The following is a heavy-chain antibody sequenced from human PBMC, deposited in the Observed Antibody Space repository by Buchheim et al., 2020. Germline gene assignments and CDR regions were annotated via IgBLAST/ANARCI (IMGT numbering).Heavy chain of an antibody. CDR1: GGSFSGYY. CDR3: AGDRGIAAAGLDY. Sequence: QVQLQQWGAGLLKPSETLSLTCAVYGGSFSGYYWSWIRQPPGKGLEWIGEINHSGSTNYNPSLKSRVTISVDTSKNQFYLKLSSVTAADTAVYYCAGDRGIAAAGLDYWGQGTL. D-gene: IGHD6-13*01. J-gene: IGHJ4*02. V-gene: IGHV4-34*01. CDR2: INHSGST.